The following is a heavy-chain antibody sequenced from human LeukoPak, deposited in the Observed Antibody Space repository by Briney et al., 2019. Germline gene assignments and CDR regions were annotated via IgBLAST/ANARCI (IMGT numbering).Heavy chain of an antibody. CDR2: IKQDGSEK. CDR1: GFTFSSYW. V-gene: IGHV3-7*01. D-gene: IGHD3-22*01. Sequence: GGSLRLSCAASGFTFSSYWMSWVRQAPGKGLEWVANIKQDGSEKYYVDSVKGRFTISRDNAKNSLYLQMNSLRAEDTAVYYCARDDSSGYFPIGYYYYMDVWGKETTVTISS. CDR3: ARDDSSGYFPIGYYYYMDV. J-gene: IGHJ6*03.